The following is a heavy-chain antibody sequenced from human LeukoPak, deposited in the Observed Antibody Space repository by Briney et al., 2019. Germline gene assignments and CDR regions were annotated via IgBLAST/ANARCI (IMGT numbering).Heavy chain of an antibody. CDR3: ASDRGTTSSSGWYFDP. D-gene: IGHD6-6*01. Sequence: PGRSLRLSCAASGFTFSNSGMHWVRQAPGKGLEWVAIIWYDGSNKYYTDSVKGRFSISRDNSKNTLYLQMNSLRAEDTAVYYCASDRGTTSSSGWYFDPWGHGTLATVSS. J-gene: IGHJ2*01. V-gene: IGHV3-33*01. CDR1: GFTFSNSG. CDR2: IWYDGSNK.